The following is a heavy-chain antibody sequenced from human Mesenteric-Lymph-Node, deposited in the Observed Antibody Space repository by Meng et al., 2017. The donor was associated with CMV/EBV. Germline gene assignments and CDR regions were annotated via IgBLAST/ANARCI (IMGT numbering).Heavy chain of an antibody. CDR1: GGSISSYY. D-gene: IGHD1-26*01. J-gene: IGHJ4*02. CDR2: IYNSGST. Sequence: SETLSLTCTVSGGSISSYYWSWNRQPPGKGLEWIGYIYNSGSTKYNPSLKSRVTISVDTSKNQFSLKLSSVTAADTAVYYCARGPGGSYSRLFDYWGQGSLVTVSS. CDR3: ARGPGGSYSRLFDY. V-gene: IGHV4-59*01.